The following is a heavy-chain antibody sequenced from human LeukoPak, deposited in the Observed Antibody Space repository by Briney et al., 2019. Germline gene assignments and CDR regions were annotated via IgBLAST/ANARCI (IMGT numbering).Heavy chain of an antibody. CDR1: GYPFTSYG. V-gene: IGHV1-18*01. J-gene: IGHJ4*02. CDR3: ARVRYQLLEYFDY. CDR2: ISGYNGNP. D-gene: IGHD2-2*01. Sequence: GASVKVSCKASGYPFTSYGISWVRQAPGQGLEWMGWISGYNGNPKYAQKLQGRVTMTTDTSTSTAYMELRSLTSDDTAVYYCARVRYQLLEYFDYWGQGTLVTVSS.